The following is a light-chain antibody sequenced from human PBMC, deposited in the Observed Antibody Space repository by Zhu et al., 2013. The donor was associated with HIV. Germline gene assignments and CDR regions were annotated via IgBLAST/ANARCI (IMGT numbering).Light chain of an antibody. J-gene: IGKJ3*01. V-gene: IGKV2-24*01. CDR1: QSLVHTDGPTY. Sequence: DIVMTQTPLSSPVTLGQPASISCRSSQSLVHTDGPTYLNWLQQRPGQPPRLLIYRISNRLSGVPDRFSGSGAVTDFTLTITSVEPEDVGTYYCMQGTHFPFTFGPGTKVDIK. CDR2: RIS. CDR3: MQGTHFPFT.